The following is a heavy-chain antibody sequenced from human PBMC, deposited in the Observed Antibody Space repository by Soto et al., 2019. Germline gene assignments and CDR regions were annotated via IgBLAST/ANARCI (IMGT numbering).Heavy chain of an antibody. V-gene: IGHV4-31*03. CDR3: ARDNSSSWKGFDY. D-gene: IGHD6-13*01. Sequence: SETLSLTCTVSGGSISSGGYYWSWIRQHPGKGLEWIGYIYYSGSTYYNPSLKSRVTISVDTSKNQFSLKLSSVTAADTAVYYCARDNSSSWKGFDYWGQGTLVTVS. J-gene: IGHJ4*02. CDR2: IYYSGST. CDR1: GGSISSGGYY.